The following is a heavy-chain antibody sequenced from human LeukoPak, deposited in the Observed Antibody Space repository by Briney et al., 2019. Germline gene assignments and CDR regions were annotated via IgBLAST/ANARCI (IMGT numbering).Heavy chain of an antibody. J-gene: IGHJ3*01. CDR2: ISGSSGRT. V-gene: IGHV3-23*01. Sequence: GGSLRLSCVASGFTFSTNDMSWVRQTPGKGLEWVSLISGSSGRTYYADSAQGRFSISRDNSKNTLYLQMHSLRAEDTATYFCAKGGYFAFDFWGQGTKVTVSS. CDR1: GFTFSTND. CDR3: AKGGYFAFDF. D-gene: IGHD2-2*03.